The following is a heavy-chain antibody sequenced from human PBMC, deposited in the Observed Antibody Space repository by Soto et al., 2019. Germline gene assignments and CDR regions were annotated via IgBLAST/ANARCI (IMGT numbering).Heavy chain of an antibody. Sequence: SETLSLTCTVSGGSVSSGSYYWSWIRQPPGKGLEWIGYIYYSGSTNYNPSLKSRVTISVDTSKNQFSLKLSSVTAADTAVYYCARGKEMATSFDYWGQGTLVTVSS. V-gene: IGHV4-61*01. D-gene: IGHD5-12*01. CDR3: ARGKEMATSFDY. CDR2: IYYSGST. J-gene: IGHJ4*02. CDR1: GGSVSSGSYY.